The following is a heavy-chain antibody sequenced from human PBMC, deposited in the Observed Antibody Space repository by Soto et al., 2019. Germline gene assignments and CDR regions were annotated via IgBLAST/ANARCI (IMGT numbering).Heavy chain of an antibody. Sequence: QVQLAQSGGEVKKPGASVKVSCKASGYTFTTYDIHWVRQVTGQGIEWMGWMNPYNGNTGSTQKFQGRVTMTSNTSISTVYMELTSLRSEDTAVYYCARRKERSGPHYFDYWGQGSLVTVSS. CDR1: GYTFTTYD. CDR3: ARRKERSGPHYFDY. V-gene: IGHV1-8*01. CDR2: MNPYNGNT. J-gene: IGHJ4*02. D-gene: IGHD6-25*01.